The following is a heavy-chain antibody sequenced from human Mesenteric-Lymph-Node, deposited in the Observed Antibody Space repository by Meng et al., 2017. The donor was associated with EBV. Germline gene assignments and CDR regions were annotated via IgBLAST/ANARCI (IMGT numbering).Heavy chain of an antibody. V-gene: IGHV4-34*01. Sequence: QVQLQQWGAGLLKPSETLSLTRAVYGGSFSGYHWSWIRQPPGKGLEWIGESNHSGSTNYNPSLKSRVIISVDTSKNQFSLKLSSVTAADTAVYYCARVGGTMIVVVEYYFDYWGQGTLVPVSS. CDR3: ARVGGTMIVVVEYYFDY. J-gene: IGHJ4*02. CDR1: GGSFSGYH. CDR2: SNHSGST. D-gene: IGHD3-22*01.